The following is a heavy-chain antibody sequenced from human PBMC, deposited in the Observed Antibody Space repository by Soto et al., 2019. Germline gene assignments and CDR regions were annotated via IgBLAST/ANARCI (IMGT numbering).Heavy chain of an antibody. D-gene: IGHD2-15*01. CDR3: AFKDSFDY. CDR2: INAGSGDT. V-gene: IGHV1-3*01. J-gene: IGHJ4*02. Sequence: ASVTVSCKASGYTFPSYTMHWVRQAPGQRLEWMGWINAGSGDTKYSQTFQDRLTITRDTSASTAYMELSSLRSEDTAVYYCAFKDSFDYWGQGTLVTVSS. CDR1: GYTFPSYT.